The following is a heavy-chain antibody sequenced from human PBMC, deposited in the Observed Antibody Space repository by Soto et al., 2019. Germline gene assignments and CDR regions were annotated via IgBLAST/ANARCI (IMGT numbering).Heavy chain of an antibody. V-gene: IGHV3-72*01. CDR1: GFTFSDYY. CDR3: ARVGGSYSDFDY. CDR2: SRDKHNRYNT. D-gene: IGHD1-26*01. J-gene: IGHJ4*02. Sequence: EVQLVESGGGLVQPGGSLRLSCAASGFTFSDYYLDWVRQAPGQGLEWVGRSRDKHNRYNTEYAASVKGRFTISRDESKKSVLMQMNSLETEDTAVYYCARVGGSYSDFDYWGKGTLVTVSS.